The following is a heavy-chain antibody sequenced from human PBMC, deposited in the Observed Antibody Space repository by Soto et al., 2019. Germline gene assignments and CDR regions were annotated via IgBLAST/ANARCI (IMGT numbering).Heavy chain of an antibody. CDR1: GGSISSYY. J-gene: IGHJ4*02. D-gene: IGHD5-18*01. CDR3: ARVPNVDTAMVADY. V-gene: IGHV4-59*01. CDR2: IYYSGST. Sequence: PSETLSLTCTVSGGSISSYYWSWIRQPPGKGLEWIGYIYYSGSTNYNPSLKSRATISVDTSKNQFSLKLSSVTAADTAVYYCARVPNVDTAMVADYWGQGTLVTVSS.